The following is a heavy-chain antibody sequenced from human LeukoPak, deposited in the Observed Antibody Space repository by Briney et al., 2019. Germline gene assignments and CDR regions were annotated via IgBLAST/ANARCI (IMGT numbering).Heavy chain of an antibody. V-gene: IGHV3-49*04. Sequence: PGGSLRLSCTASGFTFGDYAMSWVRQAPGKGLEWVGFIRSKAYGGTTEYAASVKGRFTISRDGSKSIAYLQMNSLKTEDTAVYYCTRDLRTRTPYYFDYWGQGTLVTVSS. D-gene: IGHD1-14*01. CDR3: TRDLRTRTPYYFDY. CDR1: GFTFGDYA. CDR2: IRSKAYGGTT. J-gene: IGHJ4*02.